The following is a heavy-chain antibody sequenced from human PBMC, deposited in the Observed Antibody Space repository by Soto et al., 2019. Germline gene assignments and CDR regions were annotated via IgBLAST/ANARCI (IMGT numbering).Heavy chain of an antibody. J-gene: IGHJ4*02. V-gene: IGHV3-30-3*01. CDR1: GFTFSSYA. CDR3: ARGPLSMVATLGAPSFDY. D-gene: IGHD5-12*01. Sequence: PGGSLRLSCAASGFTFSSYAMHWVRQAPGKGLEWVAVISYDGSNKYYADSVKGRFTISRDNSKNTLYLQMNSLRAEDTAVYYCARGPLSMVATLGAPSFDYWGQGTLVAVSS. CDR2: ISYDGSNK.